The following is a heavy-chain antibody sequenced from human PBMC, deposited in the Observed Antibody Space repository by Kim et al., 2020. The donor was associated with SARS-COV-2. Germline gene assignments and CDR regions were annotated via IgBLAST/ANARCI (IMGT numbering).Heavy chain of an antibody. V-gene: IGHV3-33*01. D-gene: IGHD3-9*01. CDR3: VGSLFDWSFSFDF. Sequence: YYAVSVSGRFTISRDNSRNTLCLQMISLRAEDTAVYYCVGSLFDWSFSFDFWGQGTLVTVSS. J-gene: IGHJ4*02.